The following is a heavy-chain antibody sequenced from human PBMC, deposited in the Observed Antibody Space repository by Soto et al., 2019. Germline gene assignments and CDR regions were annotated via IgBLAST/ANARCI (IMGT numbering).Heavy chain of an antibody. CDR1: GFTFSSYS. Sequence: EVQLVESGGGLVKPGGSLRLSCAASGFTFSSYSMNWVRQAPGKGLEWVSSISSSSSYIYYADSVKGRFTISRDNAKNSLYLQMNSMRAEDTAVYYCARVTSALPYSIHGLFDYWGQGTLVTVSS. J-gene: IGHJ4*02. D-gene: IGHD4-4*01. V-gene: IGHV3-21*01. CDR2: ISSSSSYI. CDR3: ARVTSALPYSIHGLFDY.